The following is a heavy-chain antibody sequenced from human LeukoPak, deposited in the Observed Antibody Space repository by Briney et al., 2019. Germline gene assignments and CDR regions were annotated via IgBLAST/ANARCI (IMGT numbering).Heavy chain of an antibody. Sequence: GASVKVSCQALGYTFTDHYFHWLRQAPGQGIEWMGWIHPGRGDTNIAQKFQGRVSLTRDMSNSTAYMELSRLTSDDTAVYYCARDHNWGPDYWGQGTLVSVSS. CDR1: GYTFTDHY. CDR2: IHPGRGDT. J-gene: IGHJ4*02. V-gene: IGHV1-2*02. CDR3: ARDHNWGPDY. D-gene: IGHD7-27*01.